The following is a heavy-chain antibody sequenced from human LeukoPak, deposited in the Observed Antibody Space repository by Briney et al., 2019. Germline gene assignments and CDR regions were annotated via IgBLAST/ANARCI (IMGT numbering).Heavy chain of an antibody. CDR1: GGSISSYY. Sequence: SETLSLTCTVSGGSISSYYWSWIRQPPGKGLEWIGYIYYSGSTNYNPSLKSRVTISVDTSKNQFSLKLSSVTAADTAVYYCAREAAAGTIDDAFDIWGQGTMVTVSS. J-gene: IGHJ3*02. CDR2: IYYSGST. CDR3: AREAAAGTIDDAFDI. D-gene: IGHD6-13*01. V-gene: IGHV4-59*01.